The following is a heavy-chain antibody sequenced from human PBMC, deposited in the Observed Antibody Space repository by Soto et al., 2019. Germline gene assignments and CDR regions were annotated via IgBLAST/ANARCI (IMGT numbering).Heavy chain of an antibody. CDR1: GGSISSYY. Sequence: SETLSLTCTVSGGSISSYYWSWIRQPPGKGLEWIGYIYYSGSTNYNPSLKSRVTISVDTSKNQFSLKLSSVTAADTAVYYCARGVMITFGGVIVMHAFDIWGQGTMVTVSS. D-gene: IGHD3-16*02. V-gene: IGHV4-59*01. CDR2: IYYSGST. CDR3: ARGVMITFGGVIVMHAFDI. J-gene: IGHJ3*02.